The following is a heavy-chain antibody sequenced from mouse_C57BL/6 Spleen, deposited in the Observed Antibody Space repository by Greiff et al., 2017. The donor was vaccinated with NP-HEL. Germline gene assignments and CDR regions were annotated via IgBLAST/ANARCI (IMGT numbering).Heavy chain of an antibody. CDR2: IRSKSSNYAT. V-gene: IGHV10-3*01. CDR1: GFTFNTYA. CDR3: VRSPTGTGYFDY. Sequence: VQLKESGGGLVQPKGSLKLSCAASGFTFNTYAMHWVRQAPGKGLECVARIRSKSSNYATYYADSVKDRFTISRDDSQSMLYLQMNNLKTEDTAMYYCVRSPTGTGYFDYWGQGTTLTVSS. J-gene: IGHJ2*01. D-gene: IGHD4-1*02.